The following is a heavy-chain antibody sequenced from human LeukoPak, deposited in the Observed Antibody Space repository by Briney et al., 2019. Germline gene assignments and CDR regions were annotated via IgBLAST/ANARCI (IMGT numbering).Heavy chain of an antibody. CDR1: GGSISTYY. J-gene: IGHJ5*02. Sequence: PSETLSLTCTVSGGSISTYYWSWIRQPPGKGLEWIGYIYYSGSTNYNPSLKGRVTISVDTSKNQLSLKLSSVTAADTAVYYCARTIAAAGSDWFDPWGQGTLVTVSS. V-gene: IGHV4-59*08. D-gene: IGHD6-13*01. CDR2: IYYSGST. CDR3: ARTIAAAGSDWFDP.